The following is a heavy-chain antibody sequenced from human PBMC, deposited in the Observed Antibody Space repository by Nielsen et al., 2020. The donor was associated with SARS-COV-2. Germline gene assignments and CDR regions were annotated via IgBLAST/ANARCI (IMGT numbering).Heavy chain of an antibody. CDR2: IYYKGST. J-gene: IGHJ4*02. D-gene: IGHD5/OR15-5a*01. Sequence: SETLSLTCTVSGDSINSGGYYWSWIRHHPGKGLEWMGYIYYKGSTSYNPSLKSRLTISVDTSNNQFSLRLSSVTAADTAMYYCARGLGYSVHFDSWGQGTLVTASS. CDR3: ARGLGYSVHFDS. CDR1: GDSINSGGYY. V-gene: IGHV4-31*03.